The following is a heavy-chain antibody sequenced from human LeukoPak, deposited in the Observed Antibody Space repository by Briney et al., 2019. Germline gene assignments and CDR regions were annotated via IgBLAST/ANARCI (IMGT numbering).Heavy chain of an antibody. D-gene: IGHD6-6*01. CDR2: TAYDGSVE. CDR1: GFSFSRYG. V-gene: IGHV3-33*05. J-gene: IGHJ4*02. CDR3: ARGSEYTSSTNYYFDY. Sequence: GGSLRLSCAASGFSFSRYGMHWVRQAPGKGLEWVALTAYDGSVEYYADSVKGRFTISRDNSRNTLYLQMNSLRVEDTAVYYCARGSEYTSSTNYYFDYWGQGTLVTVSS.